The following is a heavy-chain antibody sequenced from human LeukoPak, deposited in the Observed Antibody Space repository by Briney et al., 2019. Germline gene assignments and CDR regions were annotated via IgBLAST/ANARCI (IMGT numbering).Heavy chain of an antibody. Sequence: GASVKVSCKASGYTFTSYGISWVRQAAGQGLEWMGWISAYNGNTNYAQKLQGRVTMTTDTSTSTVYMELRSLRSDDTAVYYCARGDYGGNSWNWFDPWGQGTLVTVSS. CDR3: ARGDYGGNSWNWFDP. CDR2: ISAYNGNT. D-gene: IGHD4-23*01. CDR1: GYTFTSYG. V-gene: IGHV1-18*01. J-gene: IGHJ5*02.